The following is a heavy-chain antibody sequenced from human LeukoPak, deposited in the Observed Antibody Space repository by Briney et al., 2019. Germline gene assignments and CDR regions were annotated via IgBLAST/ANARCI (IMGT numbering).Heavy chain of an antibody. D-gene: IGHD5-12*01. Sequence: GGSLRLSCAASGFTFSSYGMNWVRQAPGKGLEWVSFINYNGTNTQYADSVKGRFTISRDNAKNSLYLQMNSLRAEDTAVYYCARVKWLDDYWGQGTLVSVCS. CDR2: INYNGTNT. CDR1: GFTFSSYG. J-gene: IGHJ4*02. CDR3: ARVKWLDDY. V-gene: IGHV3-48*03.